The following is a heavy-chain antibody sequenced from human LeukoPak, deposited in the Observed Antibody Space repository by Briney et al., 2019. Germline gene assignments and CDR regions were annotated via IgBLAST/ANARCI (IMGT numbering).Heavy chain of an antibody. CDR2: ISYDGSNK. CDR3: ARQGDYYDSSGYYYWYDP. Sequence: GGSLRLSCAASGFTFSSYAMHWVRQAPGKGLEWVAVISYDGSNKYYADSVKGRFTISRDNSKNTLYLQMNSLRAEDTAVYYCARQGDYYDSSGYYYWYDPWGQGTLVTVSS. J-gene: IGHJ5*02. D-gene: IGHD3-22*01. V-gene: IGHV3-30*04. CDR1: GFTFSSYA.